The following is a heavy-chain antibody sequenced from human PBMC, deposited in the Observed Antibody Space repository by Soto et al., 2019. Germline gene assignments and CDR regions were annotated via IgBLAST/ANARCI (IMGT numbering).Heavy chain of an antibody. D-gene: IGHD1-26*01. Sequence: ASVKVSCKASGYTFTGYYMHWVRQAPGQGLEWMGWINPNSGGTNYAQKFQGWVTMTRDTSISTAYMELSRLRSDDTAVYYCARYHTTAATPVGVGYGLDVWGQGTTVTVSS. CDR1: GYTFTGYY. J-gene: IGHJ6*02. V-gene: IGHV1-2*04. CDR2: INPNSGGT. CDR3: ARYHTTAATPVGVGYGLDV.